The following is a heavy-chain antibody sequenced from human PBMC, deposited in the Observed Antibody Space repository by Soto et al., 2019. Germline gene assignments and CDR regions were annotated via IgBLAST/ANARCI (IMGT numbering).Heavy chain of an antibody. Sequence: GASVKVSCKASGYRFSTYGISWVRQAPGQGLEWMGWITAFQGNTRYAQKFQGRVTMTTDRSTSTAYMELRSLTSDDTAIYYCARVEGNDFGDYVNWFDPWGQGTLVTVSS. D-gene: IGHD4-17*01. CDR3: ARVEGNDFGDYVNWFDP. CDR2: ITAFQGNT. V-gene: IGHV1-18*04. J-gene: IGHJ5*02. CDR1: GYRFSTYG.